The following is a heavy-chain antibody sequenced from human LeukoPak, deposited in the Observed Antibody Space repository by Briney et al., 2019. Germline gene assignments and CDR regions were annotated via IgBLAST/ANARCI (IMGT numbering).Heavy chain of an antibody. Sequence: AAVTVSSTASRYTFTTDGIRWVRQAPGQGRGWMGWISAYNGNTNYTQKLQGRVTMTTDTSTSTAYMELRSLRTEDTAVYYCARALVQDADSYYFEYWGQGTLVTVSS. CDR2: ISAYNGNT. CDR3: ARALVQDADSYYFEY. J-gene: IGHJ4*02. D-gene: IGHD4-17*01. V-gene: IGHV1-18*01. CDR1: RYTFTTDG.